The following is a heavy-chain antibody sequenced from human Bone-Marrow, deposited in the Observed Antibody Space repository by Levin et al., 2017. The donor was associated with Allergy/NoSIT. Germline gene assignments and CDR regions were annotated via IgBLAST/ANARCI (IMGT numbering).Heavy chain of an antibody. Sequence: GESLKISCAASNITFSSHAMHWVRQAPGKGLEWVTLISYDGSMKYADSVKGRFTISRDNTRNTLFLQMNSLRVEDTAVYYCARGYDGHGKYNWFDPWGQGTLVTVSS. CDR1: NITFSSHA. CDR3: ARGYDGHGKYNWFDP. V-gene: IGHV3-30*03. CDR2: ISYDGSMK. J-gene: IGHJ5*02. D-gene: IGHD3-22*01.